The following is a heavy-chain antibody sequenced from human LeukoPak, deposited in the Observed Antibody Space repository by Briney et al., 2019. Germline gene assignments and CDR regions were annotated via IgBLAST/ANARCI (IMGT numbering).Heavy chain of an antibody. V-gene: IGHV3-30*02. D-gene: IGHD4-17*01. CDR2: IRYDGSNK. CDR3: AKDISARYGDLNEYFQH. J-gene: IGHJ1*01. CDR1: GFTFSSFG. Sequence: GGSLRLSCAASGFTFSSFGMHWVRQAPGKGLEWVAFIRYDGSNKYYADSVKGRFTISRDNSKNTLYLQMNSLRAEGPALYYCAKDISARYGDLNEYFQHWGQGTLVTVSS.